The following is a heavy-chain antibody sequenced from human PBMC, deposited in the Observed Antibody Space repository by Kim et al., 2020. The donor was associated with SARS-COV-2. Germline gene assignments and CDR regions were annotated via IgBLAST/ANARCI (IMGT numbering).Heavy chain of an antibody. V-gene: IGHV4-31*03. CDR1: GVSISSGAYY. D-gene: IGHD6-13*01. Sequence: SETLTLTCTVSGVSISSGAYYWSWIRQHPGKGLVWIGYIYYSGSTYSNPSIKSRVTIPVDTSKNQFFLKLSSGTAADTVVYYCARGVVAAATFDYWGHGTLVTVSS. CDR3: ARGVVAAATFDY. CDR2: IYYSGST. J-gene: IGHJ4*01.